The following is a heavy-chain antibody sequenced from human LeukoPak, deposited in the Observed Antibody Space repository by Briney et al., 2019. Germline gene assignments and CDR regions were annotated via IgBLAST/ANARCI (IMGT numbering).Heavy chain of an antibody. CDR1: GYSINSGYY. J-gene: IGHJ4*02. CDR3: ARGRVGATTYYFDY. D-gene: IGHD1-26*01. V-gene: IGHV4-38-2*02. CDR2: IHHSGST. Sequence: SETLSLTCTVSGYSINSGYYWGWIRQPPGKGLEWIGSIHHSGSTYYNPSLKSRVTISVDTSKSQFSLKLSSVTAADTAVYYCARGRVGATTYYFDYWGQGTLVTVSS.